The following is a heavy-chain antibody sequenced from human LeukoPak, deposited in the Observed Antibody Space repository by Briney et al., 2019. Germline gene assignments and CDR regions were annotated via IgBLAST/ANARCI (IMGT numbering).Heavy chain of an antibody. J-gene: IGHJ4*02. CDR3: AKGSRWENILTGYYTSFFDY. Sequence: GGSLRLSCAASGFTFSSYGMHWVRQAPGKGLEWVAFIRYDGSNKYYADSVKGRFTISRDNSKNTLYLQMNSLRAEDTAVYYCAKGSRWENILTGYYTSFFDYWGQGTLVTVSS. V-gene: IGHV3-30*02. D-gene: IGHD3-9*01. CDR2: IRYDGSNK. CDR1: GFTFSSYG.